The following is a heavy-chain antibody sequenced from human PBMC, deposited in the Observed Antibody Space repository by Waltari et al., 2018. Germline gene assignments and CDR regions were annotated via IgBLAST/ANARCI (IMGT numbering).Heavy chain of an antibody. CDR2: INPXSGGT. V-gene: IGHV1-2*02. CDR3: ARXFDFGVRXTIFGYYYGXDV. J-gene: IGHJ6*02. CDR1: GYXFTGYF. Sequence: QVQLVQSGAEVKXPGASVKVSCXASGYXFTGYFMHWVRQAPGQGLEWMGWINPXSGGTNYAQXFQGRVXMTRXXAXXTAYMELXXXRSXDTAVYYCARXFDFGVRXTIFGYYYGXDVWDQGP. D-gene: IGHD3-3*01.